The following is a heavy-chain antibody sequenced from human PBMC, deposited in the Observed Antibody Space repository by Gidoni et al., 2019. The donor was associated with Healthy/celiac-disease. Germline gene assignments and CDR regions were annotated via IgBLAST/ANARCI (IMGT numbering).Heavy chain of an antibody. V-gene: IGHV3-23*01. Sequence: EVQLLVSGGGLVHSERSLRLSSAATGLTFSSYAISWVRTSPGTGLEWVSAISGSGCCTYYAYPVKGRFTISSDNFKNTLYLQMNSLRAEDTAVYYCAKDLRGVRGYWGQGTLVTVSS. CDR2: ISGSGCCT. J-gene: IGHJ4*02. CDR3: AKDLRGVRGY. CDR1: GLTFSSYA. D-gene: IGHD3-10*01.